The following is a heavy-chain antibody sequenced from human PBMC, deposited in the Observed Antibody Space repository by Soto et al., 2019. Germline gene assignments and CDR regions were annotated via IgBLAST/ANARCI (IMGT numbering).Heavy chain of an antibody. J-gene: IGHJ4*02. D-gene: IGHD6-19*01. CDR1: GYTFTIYG. CDR2: ISAYNGNT. V-gene: IGHV1-18*01. CDR3: ARVAVDGTMFYDF. Sequence: ASVKVSFKASGYTFTIYGISWVRQAPGQGLEWMGWISAYNGNTNYAQKLQGRVTMTTDTSTSTAYMELRSLRSDDTAVYYCARVAVDGTMFYDFWGQGTLVTVSS.